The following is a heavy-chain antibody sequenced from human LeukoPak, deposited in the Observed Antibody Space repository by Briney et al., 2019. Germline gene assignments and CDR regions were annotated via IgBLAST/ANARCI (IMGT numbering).Heavy chain of an antibody. J-gene: IGHJ1*01. CDR1: GFTFASYG. Sequence: PGGSLRLSCAASGFTFASYGMSWVRQAPGKGLEWVSFITTNGGRTSYADSVEGRFTISRDNPRNTLYMQMNSLRDEDTAVYYCAIMLGYYDGTGYWVQWGQGTLVTVSS. V-gene: IGHV3-23*01. CDR2: ITTNGGRT. CDR3: AIMLGYYDGTGYWVQ. D-gene: IGHD3-22*01.